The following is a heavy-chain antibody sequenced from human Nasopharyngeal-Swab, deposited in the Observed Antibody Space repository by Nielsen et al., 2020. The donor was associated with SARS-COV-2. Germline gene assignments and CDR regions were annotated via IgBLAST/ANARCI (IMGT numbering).Heavy chain of an antibody. D-gene: IGHD1-14*01. CDR1: GGSFSGYY. CDR2: INHSGST. V-gene: IGHV4-34*01. Sequence: GSLRLSCAVYGGSFSGYYWSWIRQPPGKGLEWIGEINHSGSTTYNPSLKSRVTISVDTSKNQFSLKLSSVTAADTAVYYCARGRNGGHWGQGTLVTVSS. J-gene: IGHJ4*02. CDR3: ARGRNGGH.